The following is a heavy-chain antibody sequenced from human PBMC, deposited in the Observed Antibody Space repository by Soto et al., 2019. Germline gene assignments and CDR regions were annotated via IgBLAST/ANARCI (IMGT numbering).Heavy chain of an antibody. D-gene: IGHD6-6*01. CDR3: ARFDSSSPELYYFDY. J-gene: IGHJ4*02. CDR2: IYYSGST. V-gene: IGHV4-31*03. Sequence: TLSLTCTVSRGSISSGGYYWSWIRQHPGKGLEWIGYIYYSGSTYYNPSLKSRVTISVDTSKNQFSLKLSSVTAADTAVYYCARFDSSSPELYYFDYWGQGTLVTVSS. CDR1: RGSISSGGYY.